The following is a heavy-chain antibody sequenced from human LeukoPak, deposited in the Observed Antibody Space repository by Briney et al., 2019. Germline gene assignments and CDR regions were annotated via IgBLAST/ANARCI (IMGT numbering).Heavy chain of an antibody. CDR1: GYTFTSYY. J-gene: IGHJ4*02. V-gene: IGHV1-46*01. CDR3: ARGNPPYYFNY. D-gene: IGHD1-14*01. CDR2: INPNGGST. Sequence: ASVTVSCTASGYTFTSYYMHWVRQAPGQGLEWMGLINPNGGSTTYAQKVQGRVTMTRDTSTSTVYMDLSSLTSEYTAVYSCARGNPPYYFNYWGQGTLVTVSS.